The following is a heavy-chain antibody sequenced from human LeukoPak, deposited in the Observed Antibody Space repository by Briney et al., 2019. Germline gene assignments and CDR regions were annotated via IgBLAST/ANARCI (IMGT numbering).Heavy chain of an antibody. CDR2: INAGNGNT. CDR1: GYTFTSYA. CDR3: ARVMDEEDIVVVPAARGWFDP. J-gene: IGHJ5*02. D-gene: IGHD2-2*01. Sequence: GASVKVSCKASGYTFTSYAMHWVRQAPGQRLEWMGWINAGNGNTKYSQEFQGRVTITRDTSASTAYMELSSLRSEDMAVYYCARVMDEEDIVVVPAARGWFDPWGQGTLVTVSS. V-gene: IGHV1-3*03.